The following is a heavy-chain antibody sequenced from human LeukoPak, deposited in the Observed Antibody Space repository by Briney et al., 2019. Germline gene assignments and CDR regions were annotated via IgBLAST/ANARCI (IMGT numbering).Heavy chain of an antibody. CDR3: ARGRTNRRLYYYYYYMDV. CDR2: MNPNSGNT. J-gene: IGHJ6*03. D-gene: IGHD1-14*01. CDR1: GYTFTSYD. Sequence: ASVKVSCKASGYTFTSYDINWVRQATGQGLEWMGWMNPNSGNTGYAQKFQGRVTMTRNTSISTAYMELSSLRSEDTAAYYCARGRTNRRLYYYYYYMDVWGKGTTVTISS. V-gene: IGHV1-8*01.